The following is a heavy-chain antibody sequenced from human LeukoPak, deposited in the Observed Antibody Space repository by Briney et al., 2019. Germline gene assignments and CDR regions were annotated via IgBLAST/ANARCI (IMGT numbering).Heavy chain of an antibody. V-gene: IGHV4-39*07. CDR3: ASSPRRSSGYYLFDY. Sequence: WVRQAPGKGLEWIGSIYYSGSTYYNPSLKSRVTISVDTSKNQFSLKLSSVTAADTAVYYCASSPRRSSGYYLFDYWGQGTLVTVSS. CDR2: IYYSGST. D-gene: IGHD3-22*01. J-gene: IGHJ4*02.